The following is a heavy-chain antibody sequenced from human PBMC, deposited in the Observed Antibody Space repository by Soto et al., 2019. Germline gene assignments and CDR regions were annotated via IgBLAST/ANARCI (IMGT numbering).Heavy chain of an antibody. Sequence: QVQLVQSGAEVTKPGASVKVSCKASGYTFTSYDINWVRQATGQGLEWMGWMSPNSGATGYAQKFQGRVTMTRDTYISTGYMELSNLRSEDTAIYYCARGVDAGVDVWGQGTTVTVSS. J-gene: IGHJ6*02. CDR3: ARGVDAGVDV. CDR1: GYTFTSYD. V-gene: IGHV1-8*01. D-gene: IGHD1-1*01. CDR2: MSPNSGAT.